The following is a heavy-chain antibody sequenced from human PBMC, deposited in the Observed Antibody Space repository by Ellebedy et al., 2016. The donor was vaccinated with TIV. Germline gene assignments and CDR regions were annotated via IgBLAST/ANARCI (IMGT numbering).Heavy chain of an antibody. Sequence: GESLKISCTTSGFAFADYALVWFRQAPGKGLEWVGFISSQRYGGRPEHAASLKGRFTISRDDLKSIVYLQMNSLQSDDTGVYYCTRNPRKGGDRYPFDFWGRGTLVTVSS. J-gene: IGHJ4*02. CDR1: GFAFADYA. CDR3: TRNPRKGGDRYPFDF. D-gene: IGHD2-21*02. V-gene: IGHV3-49*03. CDR2: ISSQRYGGRP.